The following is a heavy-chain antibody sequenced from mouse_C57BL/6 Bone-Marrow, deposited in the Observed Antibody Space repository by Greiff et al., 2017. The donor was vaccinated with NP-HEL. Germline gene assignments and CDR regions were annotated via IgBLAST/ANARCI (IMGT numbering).Heavy chain of an antibody. J-gene: IGHJ2*01. V-gene: IGHV1-69*01. CDR2: IDPSDSYT. Sequence: VQLQQPGAELVMPGASVKLSCKASGYTFTSYWMHWVKQRPGQGLEWIGEIDPSDSYTNYNQKFKGKSTLTVDNSSSTAYMQRRSLTSEDSAVYYCARKTTVVAPYFDYWGQGTTLTVSS. CDR1: GYTFTSYW. D-gene: IGHD1-1*01. CDR3: ARKTTVVAPYFDY.